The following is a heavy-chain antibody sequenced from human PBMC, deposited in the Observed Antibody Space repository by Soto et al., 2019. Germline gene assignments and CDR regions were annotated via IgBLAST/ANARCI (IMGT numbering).Heavy chain of an antibody. Sequence: QVQLVQSGAEVKKPGSSVKVSCKASGGTFSSYAISWVRQAPGQGLEWMGGIIPIFGTANYAQKFQGRVTITADDSTSTDYTALSSLRSEHTAVYYRARDDGLLRLDSDYCGMDFWGQGTTVTVSS. CDR1: GGTFSSYA. D-gene: IGHD5-12*01. V-gene: IGHV1-69*01. J-gene: IGHJ6*02. CDR3: ARDDGLLRLDSDYCGMDF. CDR2: IIPIFGTA.